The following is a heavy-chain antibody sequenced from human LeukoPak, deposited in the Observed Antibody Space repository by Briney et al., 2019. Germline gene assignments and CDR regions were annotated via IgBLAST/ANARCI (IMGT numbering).Heavy chain of an antibody. J-gene: IGHJ4*02. CDR2: INPGDGGT. D-gene: IGHD6-13*01. Sequence: ASVKVSCKASGYTFTNYYIHWVRQAPGQGLEWLGAINPGDGGTNYAQSFQGRVIMTRDTSTSTLYMELSSLRSEDTAVFYCARELGVIAAPRKTFDYWGQGTLVTVSS. CDR3: ARELGVIAAPRKTFDY. V-gene: IGHV1-46*01. CDR1: GYTFTNYY.